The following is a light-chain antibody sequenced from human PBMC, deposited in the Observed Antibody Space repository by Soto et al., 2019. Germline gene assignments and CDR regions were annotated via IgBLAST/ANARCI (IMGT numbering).Light chain of an antibody. CDR2: DAS. Sequence: IQITHSPSSLSASLGYIFAITFRASQSIATYLTWYQQKPGKAPKLLIYDASSLKSGVPSRFSGSGSGTEFTLTISSLQPDDFATYYCQHYNSYPITFGQGTRLEV. CDR3: QHYNSYPIT. J-gene: IGKJ5*01. V-gene: IGKV1-5*01. CDR1: QSIATY.